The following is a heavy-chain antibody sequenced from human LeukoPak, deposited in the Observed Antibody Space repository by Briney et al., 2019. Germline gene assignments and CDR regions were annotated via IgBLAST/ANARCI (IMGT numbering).Heavy chain of an antibody. CDR1: GGSISSSSYY. CDR3: AREGAAAGNGEDAFDI. V-gene: IGHV4-39*07. D-gene: IGHD6-13*01. Sequence: SETLSLTCTVSGGSISSSSYYWGWIRQPPGKGLEWIGSIYYSGSTYYNPSLKSRVTISVDTSKNQFSLKLSSVTAADTAVYYCAREGAAAGNGEDAFDIWGQGTMVTVSS. CDR2: IYYSGST. J-gene: IGHJ3*02.